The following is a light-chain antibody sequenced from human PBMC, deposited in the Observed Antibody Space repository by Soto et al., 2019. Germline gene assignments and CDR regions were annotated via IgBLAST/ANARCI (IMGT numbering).Light chain of an antibody. V-gene: IGLV2-14*01. CDR3: SSYTSRTSFY. CDR1: SSDVGGYNY. CDR2: DVT. Sequence: QSALTQPASVSGSPGQSITISCTGTSSDVGGYNYVSWYQQHPGKAPKLMIYDVTNRPSGVSNRFSGSKSGNTASLTISGLQAEDEADYYCSSYTSRTSFYFGTGTKVTVL. J-gene: IGLJ1*01.